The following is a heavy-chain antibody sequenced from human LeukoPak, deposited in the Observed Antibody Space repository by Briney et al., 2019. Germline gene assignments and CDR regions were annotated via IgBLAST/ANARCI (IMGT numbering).Heavy chain of an antibody. CDR1: GRSISSYY. CDR2: IYYSGGT. V-gene: IGHV4-59*08. CDR3: ARLWDSSSSLDY. J-gene: IGHJ4*02. D-gene: IGHD6-6*01. Sequence: PSETLSLTCTVSGRSISSYYWTWIRQPPGKGLGLEWFVYIYYSGGTNYHPSLKSRVTISIDTSKNQVSLKLSSVTAADTAVYYCARLWDSSSSLDYWGQGTLVTVSS.